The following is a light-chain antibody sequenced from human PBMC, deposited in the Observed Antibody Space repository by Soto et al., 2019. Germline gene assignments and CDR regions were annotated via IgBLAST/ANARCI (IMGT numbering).Light chain of an antibody. CDR2: EVR. V-gene: IGLV2-14*01. Sequence: QSALTQPASVSGSPGQSITISCAGTMRDVGAYNLVSWYQQHPGRAPQLIIYEVRNRPSGVSNRFSGSKSGNTASLTISGLQAEDEAVYYCSSFTSTNFVYVFGGGTKVTVL. J-gene: IGLJ1*01. CDR1: MRDVGAYNL. CDR3: SSFTSTNFVYV.